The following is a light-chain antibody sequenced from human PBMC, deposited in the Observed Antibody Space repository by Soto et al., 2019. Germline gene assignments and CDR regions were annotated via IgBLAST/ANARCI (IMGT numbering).Light chain of an antibody. J-gene: IGKJ1*01. CDR3: QQYGSSGT. Sequence: EIVLTQSPGTLSLSPGERATLSCRASQSVSSYYLAWYQQKPGQAPRLLIYGASSRATGIPDRFSGSGSGTDFTLTISRLEPEDFAVYYCQQYGSSGTFGQGTKVDI. V-gene: IGKV3-20*01. CDR2: GAS. CDR1: QSVSSYY.